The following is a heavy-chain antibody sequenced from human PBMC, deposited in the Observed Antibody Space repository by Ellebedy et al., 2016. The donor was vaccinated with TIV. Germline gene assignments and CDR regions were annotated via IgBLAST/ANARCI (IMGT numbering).Heavy chain of an antibody. CDR1: GFIFGSYS. CDR3: VKDLLPGGADV. CDR2: ISDGGDYT. J-gene: IGHJ6*02. D-gene: IGHD6-25*01. V-gene: IGHV3-23*01. Sequence: GESLKISXAASGFIFGSYSMRWVRQAPGRGLEWVAAISDGGDYTYYADSVKGRFTISRDNSKNSLYLQMNSLRAEDTAFYYCVKDLLPGGADVWGQGTTVTVSS.